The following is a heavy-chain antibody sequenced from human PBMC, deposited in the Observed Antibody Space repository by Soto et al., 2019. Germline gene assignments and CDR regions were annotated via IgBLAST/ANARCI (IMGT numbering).Heavy chain of an antibody. CDR3: ARIGVMVYAGYYYYGMDV. CDR1: GGFVSSGSYY. V-gene: IGHV4-39*01. J-gene: IGHJ6*02. CDR2: MYYSGST. Sequence: SETLSLTCAVYGGFVSSGSYYWSWIRQPPGKGLEWIGGMYYSGSTYFNPSLKSRVTISVDTSKNQFSLKLSSVTAADTAVYYCARIGVMVYAGYYYYGMDVWGQGTTVTVSS. D-gene: IGHD2-8*01.